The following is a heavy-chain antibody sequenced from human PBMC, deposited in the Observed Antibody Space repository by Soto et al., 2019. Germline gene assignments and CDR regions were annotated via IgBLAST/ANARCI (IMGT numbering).Heavy chain of an antibody. CDR3: ARGVRLVRGATYYYYYYMDV. Sequence: QVQLQESGPGLVKPSQTLSLTCTVSGGSISSGGYYWSWIRQHPGKGLEWIGYIYYSGSTYYSPSLKSRVTISVDTSKNQFSLKLSSVTAADTAVYYCARGVRLVRGATYYYYYYMDVWGKGTTVTVSS. D-gene: IGHD3-10*01. CDR2: IYYSGST. V-gene: IGHV4-31*03. CDR1: GGSISSGGYY. J-gene: IGHJ6*03.